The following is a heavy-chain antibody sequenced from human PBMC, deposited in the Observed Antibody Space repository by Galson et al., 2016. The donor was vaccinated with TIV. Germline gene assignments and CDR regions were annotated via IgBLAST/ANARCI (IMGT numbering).Heavy chain of an antibody. CDR2: IFAIFGIA. CDR1: GGIFRTNA. Sequence: SGGIFRTNAISWVRQAPGQGLEWMGGIFAIFGIANYAQKFQGRVTITADESTSTAYMELTSLRSEDTAVYYCAREGAAVTNGYYMAVWGKGTTVTVSS. CDR3: AREGAAVTNGYYMAV. V-gene: IGHV1-69*01. J-gene: IGHJ6*03. D-gene: IGHD6-25*01.